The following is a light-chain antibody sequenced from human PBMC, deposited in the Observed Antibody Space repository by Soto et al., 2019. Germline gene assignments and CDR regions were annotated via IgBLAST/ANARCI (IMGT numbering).Light chain of an antibody. J-gene: IGKJ1*01. CDR3: QQYGSSPGT. CDR2: GAS. CDR1: QSVSSSY. Sequence: EIVLTQSPGTLSLSPGERATLSCRASQSVSSSYLAWYQQKPGQAPRLLIYGASGRATGIPDRFSGSGSGTDFTLTISRLEPEDFAVYYCQQYGSSPGTFGQGTRWIS. V-gene: IGKV3-20*01.